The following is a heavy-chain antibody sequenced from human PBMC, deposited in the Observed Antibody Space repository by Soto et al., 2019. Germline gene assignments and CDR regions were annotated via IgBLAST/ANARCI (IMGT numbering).Heavy chain of an antibody. CDR1: GGSISSGGDY. J-gene: IGHJ4*02. Sequence: QVQLQESGPGLVKPSQTLSLTCTVSGGSISSGGDYWSWIRQHPGKGLEWIGYIYYSGSTYYNPSIKRRLTISVDTSKNQFSLKLSSVTAADTAVYYCARGVTMVRGVIHTPYFDYWGQGTLVTVSS. CDR3: ARGVTMVRGVIHTPYFDY. V-gene: IGHV4-31*03. CDR2: IYYSGST. D-gene: IGHD3-10*01.